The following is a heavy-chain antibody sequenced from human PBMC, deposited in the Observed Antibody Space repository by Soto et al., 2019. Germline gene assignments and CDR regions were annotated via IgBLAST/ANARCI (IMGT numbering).Heavy chain of an antibody. J-gene: IGHJ3*02. CDR2: IWYDGSNK. CDR3: ARELFAVVTAAFGI. D-gene: IGHD2-21*02. CDR1: GFTFSSYG. Sequence: QVQLVESGGGVVQPGRSLRLSCAASGFTFSSYGMHWVRQAPGKGLEWVAVIWYDGSNKYYADSVKGRFTISRDNSKNTLYVQMNSLRAEDTAVYYCARELFAVVTAAFGIWGQGTMVTVSS. V-gene: IGHV3-33*01.